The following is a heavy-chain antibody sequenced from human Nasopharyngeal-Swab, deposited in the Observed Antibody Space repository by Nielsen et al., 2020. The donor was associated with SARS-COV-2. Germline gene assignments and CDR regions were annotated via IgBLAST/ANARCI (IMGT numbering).Heavy chain of an antibody. Sequence: SQTLSLTCAISGDSVSSNSAAWTWIRQSPSRGLEWLGRTYFRSKWLNDSAVSVKSRITINQDTSRNQFSLQLNSVTPEDTAIYYCARGSGTYPDYFDYWGQGTLVSVSS. CDR3: ARGSGTYPDYFDY. V-gene: IGHV6-1*01. CDR1: GDSVSSNSAA. J-gene: IGHJ4*02. CDR2: TYFRSKWLN. D-gene: IGHD1-26*01.